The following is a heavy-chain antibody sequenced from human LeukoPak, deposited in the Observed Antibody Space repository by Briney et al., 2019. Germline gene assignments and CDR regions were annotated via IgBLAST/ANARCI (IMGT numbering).Heavy chain of an antibody. CDR1: GGTFSSYA. Sequence: SVKVSCKASGGTFSSYAISWVRQAPGQGLEWMGGIIPIFGTANYAQKFQGRVTITADKSTSTAYMELSSLRSEDTAVYYCASQTVTRSYYYYYYGMDVWGKGTTVTVFS. CDR3: ASQTVTRSYYYYYYGMDV. V-gene: IGHV1-69*06. CDR2: IIPIFGTA. J-gene: IGHJ6*04. D-gene: IGHD4-17*01.